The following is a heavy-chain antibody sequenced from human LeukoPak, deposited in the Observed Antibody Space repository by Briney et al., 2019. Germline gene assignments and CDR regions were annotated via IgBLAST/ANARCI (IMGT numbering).Heavy chain of an antibody. Sequence: ASVKVSCKASGYTFTGYYMHWVRQAPGQGLEWMGWINPNSGGTNYAQNFQGRVTMTRDTSITTAYMELSSLRSDDTAIYYCARAGLQLAAYYFDYWGQGSLVTVSS. CDR1: GYTFTGYY. CDR3: ARAGLQLAAYYFDY. J-gene: IGHJ4*02. D-gene: IGHD6-13*01. CDR2: INPNSGGT. V-gene: IGHV1-2*02.